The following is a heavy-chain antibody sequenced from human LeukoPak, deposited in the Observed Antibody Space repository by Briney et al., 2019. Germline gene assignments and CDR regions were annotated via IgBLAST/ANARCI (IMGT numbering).Heavy chain of an antibody. V-gene: IGHV4-39*02. D-gene: IGHD3-16*01. J-gene: IGHJ5*02. CDR1: GGSISTSDYL. CDR3: VRRNYLSSRIDP. CDR2: FYYNGVT. Sequence: PSETLSLTCTVSGGSISTSDYLWAWVRQPPGKGLEWIGDFYYNGVTYYNGVTSYSPSLRRRVTISVDTSKNHFSLGLTSVTAADTAVCYCVRRNYLSSRIDPWGQGTLVTVSS.